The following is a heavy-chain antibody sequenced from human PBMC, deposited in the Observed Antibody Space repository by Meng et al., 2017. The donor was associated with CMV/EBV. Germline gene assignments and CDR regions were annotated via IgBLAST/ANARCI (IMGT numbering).Heavy chain of an antibody. D-gene: IGHD2-15*01. Sequence: VHLSDAVPGLVNPSEPLSPTCTVSGGSISSYYWSWIRQPPGKGLEWIGRIYTSGSTNYTPSLKSRVTMSVDTSKNQFSLKRSSVTAADTAVYYCARSMVVAGDWFDPWGQGTLVTVSS. V-gene: IGHV4-4*07. CDR2: IYTSGST. CDR3: ARSMVVAGDWFDP. J-gene: IGHJ5*02. CDR1: GGSISSYY.